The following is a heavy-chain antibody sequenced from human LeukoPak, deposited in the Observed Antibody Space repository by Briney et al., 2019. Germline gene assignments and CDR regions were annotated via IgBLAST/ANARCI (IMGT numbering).Heavy chain of an antibody. V-gene: IGHV3-23*03. CDR3: AKDQGWIQLWLSNPDY. J-gene: IGHJ4*02. CDR2: IYSGGSI. D-gene: IGHD5-18*01. CDR1: GFSFSSYA. Sequence: GGSLRLSCAASGFSFSSYAMSWVRQAPGKGLEWVSVIYSGGSIYYADSVKGRFTISRDNSKNTLYLQMNSLRAEDTAVYYCAKDQGWIQLWLSNPDYWGQGTLVTVSS.